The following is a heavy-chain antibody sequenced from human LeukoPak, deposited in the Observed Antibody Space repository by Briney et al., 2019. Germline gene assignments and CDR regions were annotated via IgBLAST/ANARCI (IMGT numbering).Heavy chain of an antibody. Sequence: PGGSLRLSCLVSGFTFSSYTMHWVRQAPGKGLEYISAISSHGGSTYYADFVKGRFTISRDNSTNTLYLRMSSLRVEDTAVYYCVKDRWADYYGSGTYFDSWGQGTLVTVSS. V-gene: IGHV3-64D*06. CDR3: VKDRWADYYGSGTYFDS. J-gene: IGHJ4*02. CDR2: ISSHGGST. D-gene: IGHD3-10*01. CDR1: GFTFSSYT.